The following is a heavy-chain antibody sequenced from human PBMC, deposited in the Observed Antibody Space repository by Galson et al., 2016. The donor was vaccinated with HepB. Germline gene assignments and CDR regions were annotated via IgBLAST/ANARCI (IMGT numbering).Heavy chain of an antibody. Sequence: SETLSLTCNVSGYSVKDGYSWGWIRQHPGKGLEWMGNIYHSGTTYYNPSLSSRNTVSVDTSKNQFSLKLTSVTAADTALYFCARELRGTTVITPILYFDHWGQGILVTVSS. J-gene: IGHJ4*02. CDR2: IYHSGTT. CDR1: GYSVKDGYS. CDR3: ARELRGTTVITPILYFDH. V-gene: IGHV4-38-2*02. D-gene: IGHD4-23*01.